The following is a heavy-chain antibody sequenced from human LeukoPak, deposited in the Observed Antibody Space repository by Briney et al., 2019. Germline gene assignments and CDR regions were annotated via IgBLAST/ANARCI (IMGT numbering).Heavy chain of an antibody. J-gene: IGHJ4*02. V-gene: IGHV3-30*02. CDR3: ARVQHSYGPGGYYYFDY. CDR1: GFTFSTYG. D-gene: IGHD5-18*01. Sequence: GGSLRLSCAASGFTFSTYGMHWVRQAPGKGLEWVAFIRYDGRNKYYADSVKGRFTISRDNSKNTLCLQMNSLRAEDTALYYCARVQHSYGPGGYYYFDYWGQGTLVTVSS. CDR2: IRYDGRNK.